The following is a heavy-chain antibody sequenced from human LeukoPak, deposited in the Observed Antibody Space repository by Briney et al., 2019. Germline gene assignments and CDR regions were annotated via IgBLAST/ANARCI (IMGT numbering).Heavy chain of an antibody. J-gene: IGHJ4*02. CDR1: GFTFSSYS. D-gene: IGHD3-22*01. CDR2: ISSSSSYI. V-gene: IGHV3-21*01. CDR3: AKDGDYYDSSGPFDY. Sequence: GGSLRLSCAASGFTFSSYSMNWVRQAPGKGLEWVSSISSSSSYIYYADSVKGRFTISRDNAKNSLYLQMYSLRAEDTAVYYCAKDGDYYDSSGPFDYWGQGTLVTVSS.